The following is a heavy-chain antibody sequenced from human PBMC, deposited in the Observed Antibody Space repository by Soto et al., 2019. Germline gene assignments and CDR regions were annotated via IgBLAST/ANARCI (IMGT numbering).Heavy chain of an antibody. J-gene: IGHJ4*02. V-gene: IGHV4-34*01. CDR3: GREKITGLFDY. D-gene: IGHD2-8*02. CDR2: INHSGST. CDR1: GGSFSGYY. Sequence: SETLSLTCAVYGGSFSGYYWTWIRQPPGTGLEWIGEINHSGSTNYNPSLKSRVTISVDTSKNQFSLKLTSVTAADRVVYYCGREKITGLFDYWGQGTLVTVSS.